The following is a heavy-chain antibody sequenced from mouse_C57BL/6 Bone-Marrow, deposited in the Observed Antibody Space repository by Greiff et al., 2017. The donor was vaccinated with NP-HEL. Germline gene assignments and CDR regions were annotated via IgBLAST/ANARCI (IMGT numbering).Heavy chain of an antibody. V-gene: IGHV6-6*01. CDR1: GFTFSDAW. CDR3: AAYYGTRDYAMDY. J-gene: IGHJ4*01. D-gene: IGHD1-1*01. CDR2: IRNKANNHAT. Sequence: DVMLVESGGGLVQPGGSMKLSCAASGFTFSDAWMDWVRQSPEKGLEWVAEIRNKANNHATYYAESVKGRFTISIDDSKSSVYLQINSLRAEDTGIYYCAAYYGTRDYAMDYWGQGTSVTVSS.